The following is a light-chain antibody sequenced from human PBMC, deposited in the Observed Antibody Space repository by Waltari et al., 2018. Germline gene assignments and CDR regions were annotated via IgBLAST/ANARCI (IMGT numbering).Light chain of an antibody. Sequence: QSVLTQPPSVSGAPGQRVTISCTGSSSNIGAPYNVHWYQHLPGTAPKLLIYEDSQLPSWVPDRLSGSKFGTSASLAITGLRAGDEAEYYCPSYDSGLIGVVFGGGTKVTVL. CDR3: PSYDSGLIGVV. CDR2: EDS. J-gene: IGLJ3*02. CDR1: SSNIGAPYN. V-gene: IGLV1-40*01.